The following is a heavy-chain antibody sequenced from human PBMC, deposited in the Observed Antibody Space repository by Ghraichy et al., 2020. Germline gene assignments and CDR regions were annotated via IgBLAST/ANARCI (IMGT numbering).Heavy chain of an antibody. CDR2: INHSGST. V-gene: IGHV4-34*01. CDR1: GGSFSGYY. Sequence: SETLSLTCAVYGGSFSGYYWSWIRQPPGKGLEWIGEINHSGSTNYNPSLKSRVTISVDTSKNQFSLKLSSVTAADMAVYYCARGWIIAAAGASYFDLWAVAPWSLSPQ. CDR3: ARGWIIAAAGASYFDL. D-gene: IGHD6-13*01. J-gene: IGHJ2*01.